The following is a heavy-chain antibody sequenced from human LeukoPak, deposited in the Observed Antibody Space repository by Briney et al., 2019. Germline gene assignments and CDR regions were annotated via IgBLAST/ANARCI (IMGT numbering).Heavy chain of an antibody. J-gene: IGHJ2*01. CDR1: GYTFISYG. CDR3: ARGLGVVAAQSEQPKPRYFDL. Sequence: ASVKVSCKASGYTFISYGISWVRQAPGQGLEWMGWISGYNGNTNYAQNLQGRVTMTTDTSTSTAYMELRSLRSDDTAVYYCARGLGVVAAQSEQPKPRYFDLWGRGTQVTVSS. CDR2: ISGYNGNT. D-gene: IGHD2-15*01. V-gene: IGHV1-18*01.